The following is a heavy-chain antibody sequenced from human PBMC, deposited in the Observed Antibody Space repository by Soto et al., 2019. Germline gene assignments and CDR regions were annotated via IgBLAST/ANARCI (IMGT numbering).Heavy chain of an antibody. CDR1: VVSVGSHF. D-gene: IGHD2-15*01. CDR2: IYHTVST. CDR3: ARLQYTVVTALDI. Sequence: SETLSRTCSVSVVSVGSHFWSWSRQAPGKGPELVGYIYHTVSTNYNPALKIRVTISMDTSKNQLSLPLSSVTAADKAVYYCARLQYTVVTALDIWGQGTMLNVSS. J-gene: IGHJ3*02. V-gene: IGHV4-59*02.